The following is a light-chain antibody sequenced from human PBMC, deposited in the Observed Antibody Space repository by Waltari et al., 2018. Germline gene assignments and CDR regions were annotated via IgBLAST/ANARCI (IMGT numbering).Light chain of an antibody. CDR1: SSDVGGYNY. V-gene: IGLV2-14*03. CDR3: SSFTSSNTAV. Sequence: QSALTQPASVSGSTGQSITIPCTGTSSDVGGYNYVSWYQHHPGKATKLMIYDVSNRPSGVSTRFSASKSGNTASLTISGLQAEDEADYYCSSFTSSNTAVFGTGTKVTVL. J-gene: IGLJ1*01. CDR2: DVS.